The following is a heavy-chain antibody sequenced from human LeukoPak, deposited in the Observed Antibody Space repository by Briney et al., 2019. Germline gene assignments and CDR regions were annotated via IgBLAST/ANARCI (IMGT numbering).Heavy chain of an antibody. CDR2: ISSSSSYI. J-gene: IGHJ6*02. CDR3: ARVGYCSSTSCDANYYYGMDV. CDR1: GSTFSSYG. D-gene: IGHD2-2*01. V-gene: IGHV3-21*01. Sequence: GGSLRLSCAASGSTFSSYGMHWVRQAPGKGLEWVSSISSSSSYIYYADSVKSRFTISRDNAKNSLYLQMNSLRAEDTAVYYCARVGYCSSTSCDANYYYGMDVWGQGTTVTVSS.